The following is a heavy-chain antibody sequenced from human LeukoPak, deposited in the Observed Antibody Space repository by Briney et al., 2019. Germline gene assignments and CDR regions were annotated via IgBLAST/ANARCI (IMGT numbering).Heavy chain of an antibody. D-gene: IGHD3/OR15-3a*01. CDR2: INHSGST. Sequence: SETLSLTCAVHGGSFSGYYWSWIRQPPGKGLEWIGEINHSGSTDYNPSLKSRVTISVDTSKNQFSLKLSSVTAADTAVYYCARGPGGLAENHDDYWGQGTLVTVSS. CDR1: GGSFSGYY. V-gene: IGHV4-34*01. J-gene: IGHJ4*02. CDR3: ARGPGGLAENHDDY.